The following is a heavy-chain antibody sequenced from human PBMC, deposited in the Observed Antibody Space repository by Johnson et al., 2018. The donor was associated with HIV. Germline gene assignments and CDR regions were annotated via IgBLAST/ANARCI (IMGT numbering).Heavy chain of an antibody. CDR2: ISYDGSNK. CDR1: GFTFSRYA. Sequence: QVQLVESGGGVVQPGRSLGLSCAASGFTFSRYAMHWVRQAPGKGLEWVAVISYDGSNKYYADSVKGRFTISRDNSNNKVFLQMNSLRAEDTAVYYCAKDPAVVPPICFDVWGQGTVVTVSS. CDR3: AKDPAVVPPICFDV. V-gene: IGHV3-30-3*01. J-gene: IGHJ3*01. D-gene: IGHD2-2*01.